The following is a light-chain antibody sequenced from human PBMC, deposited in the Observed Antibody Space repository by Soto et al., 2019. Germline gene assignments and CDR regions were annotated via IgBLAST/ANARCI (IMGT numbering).Light chain of an antibody. CDR1: QSVSSSY. CDR2: GAS. V-gene: IGKV3-20*01. J-gene: IGKJ1*01. Sequence: EFVLTQSPGALSLSPGERATLSCRASQSVSSSYLAWYQQKPGQAPRLLIYGASSRATGIPDRFSGSGSGTEFTLTISSLQSEDFAVYYCQHYNNWPPWTFGQGTKVDIK. CDR3: QHYNNWPPWT.